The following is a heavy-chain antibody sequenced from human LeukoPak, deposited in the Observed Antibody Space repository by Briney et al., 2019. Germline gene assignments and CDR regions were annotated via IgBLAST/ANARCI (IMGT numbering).Heavy chain of an antibody. CDR2: IIPIFGTA. J-gene: IGHJ4*02. CDR3: ARGRRVPSSLDY. D-gene: IGHD2-2*01. Sequence: SVKVSCKASGGTFSSYAISWVRQAPGQGLEWMGRIIPIFGTANYAQKFQGGVTITTDESTSTAYMELSSLRSEDTAVYYCARGRRVPSSLDYWGQGTLVTVSS. V-gene: IGHV1-69*05. CDR1: GGTFSSYA.